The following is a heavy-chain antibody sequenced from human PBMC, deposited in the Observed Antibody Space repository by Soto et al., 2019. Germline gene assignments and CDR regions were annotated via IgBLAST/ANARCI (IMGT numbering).Heavy chain of an antibody. CDR1: SGSTSSSNW. J-gene: IGHJ4*02. D-gene: IGHD5-12*01. CDR2: IYHSGST. Sequence: SETLSLTCAVSSGSTSSSNWWSWVRQPPGKGLEWIGDIYHSGSTNYNPSLKSRVTISVDKSKNQFSLKLSSVTAADTAVYYCARVVRGYDSGGDFDYWGQGTLVTVSS. V-gene: IGHV4-4*02. CDR3: ARVVRGYDSGGDFDY.